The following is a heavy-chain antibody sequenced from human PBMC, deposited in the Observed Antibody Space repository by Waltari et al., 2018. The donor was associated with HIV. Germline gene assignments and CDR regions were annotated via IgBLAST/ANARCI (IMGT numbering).Heavy chain of an antibody. CDR1: GFTFSSYS. CDR3: ARALGTSRVIDY. V-gene: IGHV3-21*01. J-gene: IGHJ4*02. CDR2: ISSSSSYI. Sequence: EVQLVESGGGLVKPGGSLRLSCAASGFTFSSYSMNWVRQAPGKGLEWVSSISSSSSYIYYADSVKGRFTISRDNAKNSLYLQMNSLRAEDTAVYYCARALGTSRVIDYWGQGTLVTVSS. D-gene: IGHD1-1*01.